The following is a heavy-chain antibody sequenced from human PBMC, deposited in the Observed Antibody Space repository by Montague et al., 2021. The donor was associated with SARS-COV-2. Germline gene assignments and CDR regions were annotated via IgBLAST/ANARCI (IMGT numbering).Heavy chain of an antibody. CDR1: GGGSISSSHW. D-gene: IGHD1-26*01. CDR3: ARFTSTGSGSYYIFDY. Sequence: SETLSLTCTVPGGGSISSSHWWSWVRQPPGKGLEWIGEIYHDGSTNYNPSLKSRLTISVDKSKNQFSLKLSSVTAADTAVYYCARFTSTGSGSYYIFDYWGQGTLVTVSS. V-gene: IGHV4-4*02. CDR2: IYHDGST. J-gene: IGHJ4*02.